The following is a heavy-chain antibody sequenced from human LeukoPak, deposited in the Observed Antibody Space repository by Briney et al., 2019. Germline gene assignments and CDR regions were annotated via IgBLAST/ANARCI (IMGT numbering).Heavy chain of an antibody. Sequence: SETLSLTCAVYGGSFSGYYWSWIRQPPGKGLEWIGEINHSGSTNYNPSLKSRFTISVDTSKNQFSLKLSSVTAADTAVYYCASSPFLGSYDSGSLGGADYSGQGTLVTVSS. D-gene: IGHD3-10*01. CDR3: ASSPFLGSYDSGSLGGADY. V-gene: IGHV4-34*01. CDR2: INHSGST. J-gene: IGHJ4*02. CDR1: GGSFSGYY.